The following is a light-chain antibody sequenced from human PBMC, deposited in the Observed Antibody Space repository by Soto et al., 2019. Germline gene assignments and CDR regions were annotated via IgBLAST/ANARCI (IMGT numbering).Light chain of an antibody. CDR3: QHYASFSGT. J-gene: IGKJ1*01. Sequence: DIHMTQSTSTLSASVGDRVTITCGASQSVSSWVAWYHLKPGKAPKLLIYKASTLETGVPSRFSGSGSRTEFTLTISSLQPDDFATYYCQHYASFSGTFGQGTKVDI. CDR1: QSVSSW. V-gene: IGKV1-5*03. CDR2: KAS.